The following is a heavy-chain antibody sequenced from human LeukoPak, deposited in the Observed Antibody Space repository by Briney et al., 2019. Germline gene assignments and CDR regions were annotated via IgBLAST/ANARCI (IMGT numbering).Heavy chain of an antibody. J-gene: IGHJ3*02. CDR2: IIPIFGTA. CDR1: GGTFSSYA. V-gene: IGHV1-69*05. CDR3: ASGSVVVPAALNAFDT. Sequence: SVKVSCKASGGTFSSYAISWVRQAPGQGLEWMGGIIPIFGTANYAQKFQGRVTITTDESTSTAYMELSSLRSEDTAVYYCASGSVVVPAALNAFDTWGQGTMVTVSS. D-gene: IGHD2-2*01.